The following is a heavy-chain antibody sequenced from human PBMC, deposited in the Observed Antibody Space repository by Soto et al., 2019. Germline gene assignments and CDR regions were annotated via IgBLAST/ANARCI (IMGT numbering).Heavy chain of an antibody. CDR1: GFTFRNYW. D-gene: IGHD4-17*01. J-gene: IGHJ4*02. V-gene: IGHV3-7*01. Sequence: VQLVESGGGLVQPGGSLRLSCAASGFTFRNYWMSWVRQAPGKGLEWVANIQQDGRDKYYVDSVRCRFTISRDTARNSMYLQMNSLRAEDTAVYYCARCVDDYADYRFDYWGQGTLVTVSS. CDR3: ARCVDDYADYRFDY. CDR2: IQQDGRDK.